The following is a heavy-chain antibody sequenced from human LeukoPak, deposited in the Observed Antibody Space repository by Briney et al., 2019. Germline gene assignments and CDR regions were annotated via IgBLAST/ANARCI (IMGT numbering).Heavy chain of an antibody. Sequence: ASVKVSCKASGGTFSSYAISWVRQAPGQGLEWMGRIIPILGIANYAQKFQGRVTITADKSTSTAYMELSSLRSEDTAVYYCARDKGPYYYDSTESFFDYWGQGTLVTVSS. CDR1: GGTFSSYA. CDR3: ARDKGPYYYDSTESFFDY. CDR2: IIPILGIA. V-gene: IGHV1-69*04. D-gene: IGHD3-22*01. J-gene: IGHJ4*02.